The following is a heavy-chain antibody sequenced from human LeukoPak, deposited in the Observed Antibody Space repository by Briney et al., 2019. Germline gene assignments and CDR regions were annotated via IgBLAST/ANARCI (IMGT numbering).Heavy chain of an antibody. V-gene: IGHV3-74*01. CDR2: INSDGSST. Sequence: GGSLRLSCAASGFTFSSYWMHWVRQAPGKGLVWVSRINSDGSSTSYADSVKGRFTISRDNAKNTLYLQMNSLRAEDTAIYYCTNVPRGVGDYWGQGTLVTVSS. D-gene: IGHD3-10*01. J-gene: IGHJ4*02. CDR3: TNVPRGVGDY. CDR1: GFTFSSYW.